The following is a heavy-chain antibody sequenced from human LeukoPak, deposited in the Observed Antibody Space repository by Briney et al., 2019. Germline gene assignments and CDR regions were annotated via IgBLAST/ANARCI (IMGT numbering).Heavy chain of an antibody. J-gene: IGHJ4*02. V-gene: IGHV3-15*01. CDR1: GFTLNNAW. D-gene: IGHD2-15*01. CDR2: IKRETDGGTI. Sequence: GGSLRLSCAASGFTLNNAWMSWVRQAPGKGLEWLGRIKRETDGGTIGYAAPVKGRFTISRDDSKNTLYLQMNSLKAEDTAVYYCIPRGVVAWGQGTLVTVSS. CDR3: IPRGVVA.